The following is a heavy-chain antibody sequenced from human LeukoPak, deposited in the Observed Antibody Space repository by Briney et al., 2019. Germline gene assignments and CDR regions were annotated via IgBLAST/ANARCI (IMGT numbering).Heavy chain of an antibody. CDR1: GFMVNSNY. CDR3: ARGGSTWDWYFDL. D-gene: IGHD6-13*01. Sequence: GGSLRLSCAASGFMVNSNYTTWVRQAPGKGLEWVSVIYTGGYTNYADSVRGRFTISRDFSQNTLYLQMNSLRVEDTAVYFCARGGSTWDWYFDLWGRGTLVTVSS. J-gene: IGHJ2*01. CDR2: IYTGGYT. V-gene: IGHV3-53*01.